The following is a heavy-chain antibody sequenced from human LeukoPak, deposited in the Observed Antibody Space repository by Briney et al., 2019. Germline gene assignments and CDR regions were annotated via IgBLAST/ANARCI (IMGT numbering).Heavy chain of an antibody. CDR3: AKDKRSGPHQGDAFDI. Sequence: GRSLRLSCAASGFTFDDYAMHWVRQAPGKDLEWISGISWNSGSIGYADSVKGRFTISRDNAKNSLYLQMNSLRAEDTALYYCAKDKRSGPHQGDAFDIWGQGTMVTVSS. J-gene: IGHJ3*02. D-gene: IGHD3-3*01. CDR2: ISWNSGSI. V-gene: IGHV3-9*01. CDR1: GFTFDDYA.